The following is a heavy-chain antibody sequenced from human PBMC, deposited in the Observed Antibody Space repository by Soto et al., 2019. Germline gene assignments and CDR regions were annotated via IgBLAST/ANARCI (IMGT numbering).Heavy chain of an antibody. D-gene: IGHD5-18*01. J-gene: IGHJ4*02. V-gene: IGHV1-8*01. CDR2: MTPNSGNT. Sequence: PSVKVSCKASGYTFTSYDINWVRQATGQGLEWMGWMTPNSGNTGYAQKFQGRVTMTRNTSISTAYMELSSLRSEDTAVYYCARGQEDTAMGGYWGQGTLVTVSS. CDR1: GYTFTSYD. CDR3: ARGQEDTAMGGY.